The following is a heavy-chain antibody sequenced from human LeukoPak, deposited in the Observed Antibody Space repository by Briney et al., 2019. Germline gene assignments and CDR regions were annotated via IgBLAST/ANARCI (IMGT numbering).Heavy chain of an antibody. D-gene: IGHD3-3*01. CDR3: AREGTLDDSDAFDI. V-gene: IGHV1-2*02. CDR2: INPNSGGT. CDR1: GYTFTGYY. Sequence: GASVKVSCKASGYTFTGYYMHWVRQAPGQGLEWMGWINPNSGGTNYAQKFQGRVTMTRDTSISTAYMELSRLRSDDTAVYYCAREGTLDDSDAFDIWGQGTMVTVSS. J-gene: IGHJ3*02.